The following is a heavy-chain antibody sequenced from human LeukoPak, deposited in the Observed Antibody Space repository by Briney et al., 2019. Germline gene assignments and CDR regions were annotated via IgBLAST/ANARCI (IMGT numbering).Heavy chain of an antibody. CDR3: AASVSSTSSFDY. J-gene: IGHJ4*02. Sequence: SETLSLTCTVSGGSISGYYWSWIRQPAGKGLEWIGRIYPSETTNYNPSLKSRVTISVDTSKNQFSLKLSSVTAADTAVYYCAASVSSTSSFDYWGQGTLVTVSS. D-gene: IGHD2-2*01. CDR2: IYPSETT. V-gene: IGHV4-4*07. CDR1: GGSISGYY.